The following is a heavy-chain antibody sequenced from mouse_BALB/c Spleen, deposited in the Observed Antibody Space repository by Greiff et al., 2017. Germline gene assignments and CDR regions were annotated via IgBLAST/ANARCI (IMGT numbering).Heavy chain of an antibody. D-gene: IGHD2-10*02. J-gene: IGHJ4*01. CDR3: VRGYGFYYAMDY. CDR2: IWTGGGT. Sequence: QVQLQQSGPGLVAPSQSLSITCTVSGFSLTSYDISWIRQPPGKGLEWLGVIWTGGGTNYNSAFMSRLSISKDNSKSQVFLKMNSLQTDDTAIYYCVRGYGFYYAMDYWGQGTSVTVSS. V-gene: IGHV2-9-2*01. CDR1: GFSLTSYD.